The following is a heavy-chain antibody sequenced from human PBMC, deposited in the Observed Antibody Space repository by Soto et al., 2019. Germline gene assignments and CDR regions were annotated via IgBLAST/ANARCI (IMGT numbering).Heavy chain of an antibody. V-gene: IGHV4-4*02. D-gene: IGHD6-6*01. CDR1: GASIGTSNW. J-gene: IGHJ4*02. Sequence: SETLSLTCAVSGASIGTSNWWSWVRQSPGKGLEWIGEIHDSGSTKYNPSLKSRVTISLDKSKNQFSLNVSSVTAADTAVYYCARVEFSSDLYPFDYWGQGAPVTVSS. CDR3: ARVEFSSDLYPFDY. CDR2: IHDSGST.